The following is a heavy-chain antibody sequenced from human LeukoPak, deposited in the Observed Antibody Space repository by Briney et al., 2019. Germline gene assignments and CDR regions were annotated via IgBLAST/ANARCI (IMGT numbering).Heavy chain of an antibody. D-gene: IGHD6-6*01. Sequence: PGGSLRLSCAASGFTFSSYWMSWVRQAPGKGLEWVANIKQDGSEKYYVDSVKGRFAISRDNAKNSLYLQMNSLRAEDTAVYYCANAAAKTFSSSSLPYYYYYMDVWGKGTTVTVSS. J-gene: IGHJ6*03. CDR2: IKQDGSEK. V-gene: IGHV3-7*01. CDR1: GFTFSSYW. CDR3: ANAAAKTFSSSSLPYYYYYMDV.